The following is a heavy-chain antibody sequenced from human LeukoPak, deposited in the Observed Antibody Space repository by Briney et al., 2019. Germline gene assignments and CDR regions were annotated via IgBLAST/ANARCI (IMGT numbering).Heavy chain of an antibody. J-gene: IGHJ4*02. D-gene: IGHD6-13*01. Sequence: SETLSLTCTVSGGSISSSSYYWGWIRQPPGKGLEWIGSIYYSGSTYYNPSLKSRVTISVDTSKNQFSLKLSSVTAADTAAYYCARLYRQLGSVYWGQGTLVTVSS. CDR2: IYYSGST. V-gene: IGHV4-39*01. CDR1: GGSISSSSYY. CDR3: ARLYRQLGSVY.